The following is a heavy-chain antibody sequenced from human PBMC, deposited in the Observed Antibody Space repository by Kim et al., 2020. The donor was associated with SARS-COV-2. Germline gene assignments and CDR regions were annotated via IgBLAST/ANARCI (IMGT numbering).Heavy chain of an antibody. J-gene: IGHJ4*02. CDR1: GFTFSSYA. Sequence: GGSLRLSCAASGFTFSSYAMHWVRQAPGKGLEWVAVISYDGSNKYYADSVKGRFTISRDNSKNTLYLQMNSLRAEDTAVYYCARDYYRAIFGVVITRMGSFDYWGQGTLVTVSS. CDR3: ARDYYRAIFGVVITRMGSFDY. D-gene: IGHD3-3*01. CDR2: ISYDGSNK. V-gene: IGHV3-30-3*01.